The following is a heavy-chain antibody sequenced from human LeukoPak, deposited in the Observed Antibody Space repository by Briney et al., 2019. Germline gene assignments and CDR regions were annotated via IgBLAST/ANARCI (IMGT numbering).Heavy chain of an antibody. J-gene: IGHJ4*02. D-gene: IGHD3-22*01. CDR2: INHSGST. Sequence: PSETLSLTCAVYGGSFSGSYWSWIRQPPGKGLEWIGEINHSGSTNYNPSLKSRVTISVDTSKNQFSLKLSSVTAADTAVYYCARGKRITMIVVVKPKTYYFDYWGQGTLVTVSS. CDR1: GGSFSGSY. CDR3: ARGKRITMIVVVKPKTYYFDY. V-gene: IGHV4-34*01.